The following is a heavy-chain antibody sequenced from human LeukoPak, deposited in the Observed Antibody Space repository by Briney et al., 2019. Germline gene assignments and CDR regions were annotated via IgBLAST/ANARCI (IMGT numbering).Heavy chain of an antibody. V-gene: IGHV3-30*18. D-gene: IGHD3-22*01. CDR3: AKRGERGSGSVYGTDV. CDR2: ISYDGNYK. CDR1: GFTFRSYG. Sequence: GGSLRLSCAASGFTFRSYGMHWVRQGPGKGLEWLAIISYDGNYKNYADSVKGRFTISRDNSENTLHLKMNSLRPEDTAMYYCAKRGERGSGSVYGTDVWGQGTTVTVSS. J-gene: IGHJ6*02.